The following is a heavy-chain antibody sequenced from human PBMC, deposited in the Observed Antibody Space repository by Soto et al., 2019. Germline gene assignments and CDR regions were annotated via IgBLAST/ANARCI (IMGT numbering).Heavy chain of an antibody. CDR1: GGSISSGGYS. J-gene: IGHJ4*02. V-gene: IGHV4-30-2*01. CDR3: ASSHAGAHITAAVH. CDR2: IYHSGST. D-gene: IGHD6-13*01. Sequence: SETLSLTCAVSGGSISSGGYSWSWIRQPPGKGLEWIGYIYHSGSTYYNPSLKSRVTISVDRSKNQFSLKLSSVTSADTAVYYCASSHAGAHITAAVHWGQGTLVTVSS.